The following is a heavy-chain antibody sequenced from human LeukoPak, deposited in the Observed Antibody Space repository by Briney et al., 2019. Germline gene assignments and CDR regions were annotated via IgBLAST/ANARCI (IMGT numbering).Heavy chain of an antibody. CDR2: MNPNSGNT. CDR1: GYTFTSYD. D-gene: IGHD3-3*01. CDR3: ARERYYDFWSGYYTEAFDI. Sequence: ASVKVSCKASGYTFTSYDINWVRQATGQGLEWMGWMNPNSGNTGYAQKFQGRVTMTRNTSISTAYMELSSLRSEDTAVYYCARERYYDFWSGYYTEAFDIWGQGTMVTVSS. J-gene: IGHJ3*02. V-gene: IGHV1-8*01.